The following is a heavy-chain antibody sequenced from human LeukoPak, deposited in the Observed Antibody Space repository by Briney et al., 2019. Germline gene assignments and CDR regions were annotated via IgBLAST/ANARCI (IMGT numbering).Heavy chain of an antibody. CDR2: ISGSGGST. D-gene: IGHD1-26*01. CDR1: GFTVSDNY. J-gene: IGHJ4*02. V-gene: IGHV3-23*01. CDR3: ALVRSYSYFDY. Sequence: GGSLRLSCAASGFTVSDNYMSWVRQAPGKGLEWVSAISGSGGSTYYADSVKGRFTISRDNSKNTLYLQMNSLRAEDTAVYYCALVRSYSYFDYWGQGTLVTVSS.